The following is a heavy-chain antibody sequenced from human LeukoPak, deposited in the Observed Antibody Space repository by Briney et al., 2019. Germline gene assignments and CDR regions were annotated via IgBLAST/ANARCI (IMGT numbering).Heavy chain of an antibody. CDR3: ARVGGSGSTGLDY. Sequence: SETLSLTCTVSGGSISSYYWSWIRQSPGKGLEWIGYIYYSGSTNYNPSLKSRVTISVDTSKNQFSLKLSSVTAADTDVYYCARVGGSGSTGLDYWGQGTPVTVAS. CDR2: IYYSGST. J-gene: IGHJ4*02. CDR1: GGSISSYY. V-gene: IGHV4-59*01. D-gene: IGHD6-19*01.